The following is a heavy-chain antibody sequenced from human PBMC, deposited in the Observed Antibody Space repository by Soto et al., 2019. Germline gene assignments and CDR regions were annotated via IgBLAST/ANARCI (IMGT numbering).Heavy chain of an antibody. D-gene: IGHD3-9*01. V-gene: IGHV1-69*02. CDR3: ASSYDILTGYNDD. Sequence: VTDSCMSRLGTLSSYTINLLRPPAGQGLEWMGRIIPILGIANYAQKCQGRVTITADKSTSTAHMELSSLRYEDTAGYYCASSYDILTGYNDDWGQGTLVTVSS. CDR2: IIPILGIA. J-gene: IGHJ4*02. CDR1: LGTLSSYT.